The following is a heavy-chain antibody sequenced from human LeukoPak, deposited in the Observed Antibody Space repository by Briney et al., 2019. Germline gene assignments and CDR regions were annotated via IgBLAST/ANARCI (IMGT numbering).Heavy chain of an antibody. CDR2: ISGSGGST. CDR1: GFTFSSYA. Sequence: GGSLRLSCAASGFTFSSYAMSWVRQAPGKGLEWVSAISGSGGSTYYADSVKGRFTISRDNSKNTLYLQMNSLRAEDTAVYSCATMGIAVVNSFDYWGQGTLVTVSS. J-gene: IGHJ4*02. D-gene: IGHD6-19*01. CDR3: ATMGIAVVNSFDY. V-gene: IGHV3-23*01.